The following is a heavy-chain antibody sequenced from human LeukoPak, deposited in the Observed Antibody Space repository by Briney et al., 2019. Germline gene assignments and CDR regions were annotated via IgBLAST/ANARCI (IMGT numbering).Heavy chain of an antibody. J-gene: IGHJ4*02. Sequence: KPSETLSLTCTVSGGSISSHYWSWIRQPPGKGLEWIGYIYYSGSTNYNPPLKSRVTISVDTSKNQFSLKLSSVTAADTAVYYCARERSGYSSSPVYYFDYWGQGTLVTVSS. CDR2: IYYSGST. CDR1: GGSISSHY. V-gene: IGHV4-59*11. D-gene: IGHD6-6*01. CDR3: ARERSGYSSSPVYYFDY.